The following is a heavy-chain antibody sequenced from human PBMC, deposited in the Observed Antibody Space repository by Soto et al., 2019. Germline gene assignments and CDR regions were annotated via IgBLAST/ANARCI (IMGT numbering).Heavy chain of an antibody. V-gene: IGHV3-9*01. CDR1: GFTFDDYA. D-gene: IGHD6-19*01. CDR3: AKDYSSGWSFDAFDI. CDR2: ISWNSGSI. J-gene: IGHJ3*02. Sequence: EVQLVESGGGLVQPGRSLRLSCAASGFTFDDYAMHWVRQAPGKGLEWVSGISWNSGSIGYADSVKGRFTISRDNAKNSLYLQMDRLRAEDTALYYCAKDYSSGWSFDAFDIWGQGTMVTVSS.